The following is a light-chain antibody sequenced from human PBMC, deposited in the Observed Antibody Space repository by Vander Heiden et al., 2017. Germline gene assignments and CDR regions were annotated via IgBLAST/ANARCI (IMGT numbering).Light chain of an antibody. CDR3: MLGIPTALS. J-gene: IGKJ4*01. CDR1: QTLFHSIGKNY. CDR2: FGP. Sequence: DIVMTQFQLSLSVTPVEPPSTSCRSSQTLFHSIGKNYLDWLLPKPGQSPLLLIDFGPTRASGVPDRVSGSGTGIDFTLKRIRVEAEDVGVYYCMLGIPTALSFGGGTRLEIK. V-gene: IGKV2-28*01.